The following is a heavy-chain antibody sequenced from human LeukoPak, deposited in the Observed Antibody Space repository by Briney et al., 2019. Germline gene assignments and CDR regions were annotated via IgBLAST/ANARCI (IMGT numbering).Heavy chain of an antibody. CDR3: ARQRFLEWYFDY. V-gene: IGHV4-59*08. CDR1: GGSITSYY. J-gene: IGHJ4*02. CDR2: IYYSGST. D-gene: IGHD3-3*01. Sequence: SETLSLTCTVSGGSITSYYWGWIRQPPGKELEWIGYIYYSGSTKYNPSLKSRVTISVDTSKNQFSLKLSSVTAADTAVYYCARQRFLEWYFDYWGQGTLVTVSS.